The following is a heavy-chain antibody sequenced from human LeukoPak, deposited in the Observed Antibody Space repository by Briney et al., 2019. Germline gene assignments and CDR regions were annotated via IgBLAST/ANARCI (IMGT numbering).Heavy chain of an antibody. J-gene: IGHJ4*02. D-gene: IGHD3-22*01. CDR3: ARGPPNYDSSGYYFLDY. CDR2: IGTAGDT. V-gene: IGHV3-13*01. CDR1: GFTFSSYD. Sequence: KPGGSLRLSCAASGFTFSSYDMHWVRQATGKGLEWVSAIGTAGDTYYLGTVKGRFTISRENAKNSLYLQMNSLRAGDTAVYYCARGPPNYDSSGYYFLDYWGQGTLVTVSS.